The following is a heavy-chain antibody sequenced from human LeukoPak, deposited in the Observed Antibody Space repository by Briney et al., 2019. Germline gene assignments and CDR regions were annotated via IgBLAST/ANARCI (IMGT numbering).Heavy chain of an antibody. Sequence: PGGSLRLPCAASGFTFSSYAMSWVRQAPGKGLEWVSASSGSGGNTYYADSVKGRFTISRDNSKNTLSLQINSLRAEDTAVYYCAKGFYDILTGYHFDHWGQGTLVTVSS. CDR3: AKGFYDILTGYHFDH. V-gene: IGHV3-23*01. CDR2: SSGSGGNT. J-gene: IGHJ4*02. CDR1: GFTFSSYA. D-gene: IGHD3-9*01.